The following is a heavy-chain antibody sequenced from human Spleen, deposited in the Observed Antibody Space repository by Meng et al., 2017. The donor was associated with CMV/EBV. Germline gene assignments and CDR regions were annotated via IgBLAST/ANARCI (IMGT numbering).Heavy chain of an antibody. CDR3: AKENDSSGYYPYYFDY. CDR2: MNPNSGNT. D-gene: IGHD3-22*01. J-gene: IGHJ4*02. V-gene: IGHV1-8*02. Sequence: ASVKVSCKASGYTFTSYDINWVRQATGQGLEWMGWMNPNSGNTGYAQKFQGRVTMTTDTSTSTAYMELRSLRSDDTAVYYCAKENDSSGYYPYYFDYWGQGTLVTVSS. CDR1: GYTFTSYD.